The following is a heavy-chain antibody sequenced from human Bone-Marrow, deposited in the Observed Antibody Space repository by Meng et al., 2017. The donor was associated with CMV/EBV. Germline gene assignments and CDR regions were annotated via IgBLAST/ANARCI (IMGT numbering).Heavy chain of an antibody. CDR2: INPNSGGT. V-gene: IGHV1-2*02. D-gene: IGHD6-13*01. J-gene: IGHJ4*02. CDR1: GYTFTGYY. Sequence: ASVKVSCKASGYTFTGYYMHWVRQAPGQGLEWMGWINPNSGGTNYAQKFQGRVTMTRDTSTSTAYMELRSLRSDDTAVYYCARDPNPSIAAAGTFGYWGQGTLVTVSS. CDR3: ARDPNPSIAAAGTFGY.